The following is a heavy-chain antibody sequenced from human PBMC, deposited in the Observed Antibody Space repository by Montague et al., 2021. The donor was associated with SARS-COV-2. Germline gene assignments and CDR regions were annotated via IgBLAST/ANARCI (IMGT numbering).Heavy chain of an antibody. CDR2: IHPYGDI. CDR1: GDSVTERY. J-gene: IGHJ3*02. D-gene: IGHD2-21*01. Sequence: SETRSLTCTVSGDSVTERYLNWVRQAAGKGLEWIGFIHPYGDIHYNASLKSRVILSRDASKNQFSLTLTSVTAADTAVSYCAIGGDSAKCGIWGRGTLVTVSS. V-gene: IGHV4-4*07. CDR3: AIGGDSAKCGI.